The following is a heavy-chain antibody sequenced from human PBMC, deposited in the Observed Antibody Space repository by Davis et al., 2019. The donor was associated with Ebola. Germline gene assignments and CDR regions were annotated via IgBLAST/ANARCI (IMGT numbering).Heavy chain of an antibody. Sequence: SETLSLTCAVYGGSFSGYYWSWIRQPPGKGLEWIGEINHSGSTNYNPSLKSRVTISVDKSKNQFSLKLSSVTAADTAVYYCARDFYGSGSPLRSGAFDIWGQGTMVTVSS. CDR2: INHSGST. CDR1: GGSFSGYY. J-gene: IGHJ3*02. D-gene: IGHD3-10*01. CDR3: ARDFYGSGSPLRSGAFDI. V-gene: IGHV4-34*01.